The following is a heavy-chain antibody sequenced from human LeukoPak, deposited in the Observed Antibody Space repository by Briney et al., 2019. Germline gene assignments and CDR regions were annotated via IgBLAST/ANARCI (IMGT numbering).Heavy chain of an antibody. CDR3: WSGVLWFGEPGSAFDI. Sequence: SDTLSLTCTVSGDSISSYYTSWIRQPPGKGLGCIGYIYYSVSTNYNPSLKSRVTISVDTSKNQFSLKLSSVTAADTDVYYCWSGVLWFGEPGSAFDIWGPGTMVTV. D-gene: IGHD3-10*01. J-gene: IGHJ3*02. V-gene: IGHV4-59*08. CDR2: IYYSVST. CDR1: GDSISSYY.